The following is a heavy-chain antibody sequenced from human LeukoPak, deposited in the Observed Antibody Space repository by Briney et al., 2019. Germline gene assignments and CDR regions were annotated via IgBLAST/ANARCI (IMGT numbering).Heavy chain of an antibody. V-gene: IGHV4-34*01. CDR2: INHSGST. Sequence: SETLSLTCAVYGGSFSAYYWSWIRQPPGKGLEWIGEINHSGSTNYNPSLKSRVTISIDTSKNQFSLKLSSVTAADTAVYYCARKCGGGSCYNDWGQGTLVTVCS. D-gene: IGHD2-15*01. CDR3: ARKCGGGSCYND. J-gene: IGHJ4*02. CDR1: GGSFSAYY.